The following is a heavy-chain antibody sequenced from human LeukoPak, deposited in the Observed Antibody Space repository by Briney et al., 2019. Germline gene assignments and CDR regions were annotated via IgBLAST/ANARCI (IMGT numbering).Heavy chain of an antibody. D-gene: IGHD3-10*01. Sequence: GGSLRLSCAASGFTFNSYGIHWVRQAPGKGLEWVAFIWYDGSNKYYADSVKGRFTISRDNSKSTLYLVMNSLRAEETAVYYCAKEDGNYGSGRYYYFDYWGQGTLVTVSS. CDR1: GFTFNSYG. CDR3: AKEDGNYGSGRYYYFDY. J-gene: IGHJ4*02. V-gene: IGHV3-30*02. CDR2: IWYDGSNK.